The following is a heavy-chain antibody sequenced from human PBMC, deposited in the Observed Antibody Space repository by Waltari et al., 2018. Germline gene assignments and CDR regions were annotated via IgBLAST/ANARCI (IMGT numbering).Heavy chain of an antibody. V-gene: IGHV4-61*02. CDR1: GDSISSGSYY. Sequence: QVQLQESGPGLVKPSQTLSLTCTVSGDSISSGSYYWSWIRQPAGKGLDWIGRIYSIGITNYNPSLKSRVTISVDTSKNQFSLKLSSVTAADTAIYYCTRDTVMGYGMDVWGQGTTVTVSS. J-gene: IGHJ6*02. D-gene: IGHD5-18*01. CDR2: IYSIGIT. CDR3: TRDTVMGYGMDV.